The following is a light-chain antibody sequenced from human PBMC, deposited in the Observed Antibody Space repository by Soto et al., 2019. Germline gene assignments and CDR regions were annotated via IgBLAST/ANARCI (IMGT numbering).Light chain of an antibody. CDR2: KAS. CDR1: QNIAMW. J-gene: IGKJ4*01. V-gene: IGKV1-5*03. CDR3: QQYVSFPLT. Sequence: DIQMTQSPSTLSASVGDRVTITCRASQNIAMWLAWYQQKPGKAPKFMNYKASSLESGVTSRLSGSGSGTEYTLTISSLQPDDFATYYCQQYVSFPLTFGGGTKVDIK.